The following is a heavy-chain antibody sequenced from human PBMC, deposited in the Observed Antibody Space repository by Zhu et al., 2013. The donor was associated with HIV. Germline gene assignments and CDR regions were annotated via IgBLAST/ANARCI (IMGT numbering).Heavy chain of an antibody. Sequence: QVQLVQSGAEVKKPGASVKVSCKASGYTFTGYYIHWVRQAPGQGLEWMGWINPNGGGTNYAQKFQARVTMTTDTSMNIAYMELSRLRSDDTAVYYCATTTYNFESSGYPDYWGQGTPVTVSS. CDR2: INPNGGGT. CDR3: ATTTYNFESSGYPDY. D-gene: IGHD3-22*01. V-gene: IGHV1-2*02. J-gene: IGHJ4*02. CDR1: GYTFTGYY.